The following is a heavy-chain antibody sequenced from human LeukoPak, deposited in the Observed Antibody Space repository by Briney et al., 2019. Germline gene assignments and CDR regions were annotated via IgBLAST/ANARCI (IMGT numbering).Heavy chain of an antibody. CDR1: GFTFTYAW. V-gene: IGHV3-23*01. J-gene: IGHJ4*02. CDR2: ISGSGGST. CDR3: AKTRYFDWLLSWYFDY. Sequence: GGSLRLSCAASGFTFTYAWMSWVRQAPGKGLEWVSAISGSGGSTYYADSVKGRFTISRDNSKNTLYLQMNSLRAEDTAVYYCAKTRYFDWLLSWYFDYWGQGTLVTVSS. D-gene: IGHD3-9*01.